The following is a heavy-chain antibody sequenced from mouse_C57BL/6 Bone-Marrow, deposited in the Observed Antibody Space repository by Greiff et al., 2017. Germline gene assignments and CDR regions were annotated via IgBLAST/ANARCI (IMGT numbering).Heavy chain of an antibody. D-gene: IGHD1-1*02. CDR2: IYPGGGYT. V-gene: IGHV1-63*01. J-gene: IGHJ4*01. Sequence: VQLQQSGAELVRPGTSVKMSCKASGYTFTNYWIGWAKQRPGHGLEWIGDIYPGGGYTNYNEKFKGKATPTADKSSSTAYMQFSSLTSEDSAIYYCAITMVPYYDAMDYWGQGTSVTVSS. CDR1: GYTFTNYW. CDR3: AITMVPYYDAMDY.